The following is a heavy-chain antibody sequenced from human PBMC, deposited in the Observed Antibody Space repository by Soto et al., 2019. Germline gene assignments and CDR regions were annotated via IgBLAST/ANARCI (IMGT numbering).Heavy chain of an antibody. V-gene: IGHV1-18*01. Sequence: ASVKVSCKASGYTFTSYGISWVRQAPGQGLEWMGWISAYNGNTNYAQKLQGRVTMTTDTSTSTAYMELRSLRSDDTAVYYCVAIHSGSYYSQYGMDVWGQGTTVTVSS. CDR1: GYTFTSYG. D-gene: IGHD1-26*01. J-gene: IGHJ6*02. CDR2: ISAYNGNT. CDR3: VAIHSGSYYSQYGMDV.